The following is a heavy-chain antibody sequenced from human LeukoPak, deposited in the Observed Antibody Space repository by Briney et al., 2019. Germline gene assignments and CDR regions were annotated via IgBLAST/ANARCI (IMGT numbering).Heavy chain of an antibody. Sequence: KPSETLSLTCTVSGGSISSGGYYWSWIRQHPGKGLEWIGYTYCSGSTYYNPSLKSRVTISVDTSKNQFSLKLSSVTAADTAVYYCARGPSYYYDSSGYPYYYYYGMDVWGQGTTVTVSS. CDR3: ARGPSYYYDSSGYPYYYYYGMDV. CDR1: GGSISSGGYY. J-gene: IGHJ6*02. D-gene: IGHD3-22*01. V-gene: IGHV4-31*03. CDR2: TYCSGST.